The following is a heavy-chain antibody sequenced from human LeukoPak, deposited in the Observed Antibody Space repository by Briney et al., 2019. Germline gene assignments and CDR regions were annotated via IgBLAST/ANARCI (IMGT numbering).Heavy chain of an antibody. Sequence: ASVTVSCKASGYTFANYYMHWVRQAPGQGLEWMGIINPSGDRTSYAQKFQGRVTMTRDMSTSTVYMELSRLRSEDTAVYFCARAGRRWELLRSYNYYYSYMDVRGKGTTVTVSS. J-gene: IGHJ6*03. V-gene: IGHV1-46*01. CDR2: INPSGDRT. CDR1: GYTFANYY. CDR3: ARAGRRWELLRSYNYYYSYMDV. D-gene: IGHD1-26*01.